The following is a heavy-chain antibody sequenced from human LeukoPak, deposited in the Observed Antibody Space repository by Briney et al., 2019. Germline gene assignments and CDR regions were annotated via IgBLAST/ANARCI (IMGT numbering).Heavy chain of an antibody. CDR2: IHTSGST. Sequence: SETLSLTCTVSGYSISGGYYWSWIRQPAGKGLEWIGRIHTSGSTNYNPSLKSRVTISVDTSKNQFSLKLSSVTAADTAVYYCARGYYYDSSLNYFDYWGQGTLVTVSS. D-gene: IGHD3-22*01. V-gene: IGHV4-61*02. CDR3: ARGYYYDSSLNYFDY. J-gene: IGHJ4*02. CDR1: GYSISGGYY.